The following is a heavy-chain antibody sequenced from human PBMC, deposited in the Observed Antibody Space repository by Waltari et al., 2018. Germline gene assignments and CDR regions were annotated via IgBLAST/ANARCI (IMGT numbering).Heavy chain of an antibody. V-gene: IGHV4-34*01. CDR2: INHSGST. J-gene: IGHJ4*02. Sequence: QVQLQQWGAGLLRPSEPLSLTCAVYGGSFSGYYWSWIRQPPGKGLEWIGEINHSGSTNYNPSLKSRVTISVDTSKNQFSLKLSSVTAADTAVYYCARSSSWASIDYWGQGTLVTVSS. CDR1: GGSFSGYY. D-gene: IGHD6-13*01. CDR3: ARSSSWASIDY.